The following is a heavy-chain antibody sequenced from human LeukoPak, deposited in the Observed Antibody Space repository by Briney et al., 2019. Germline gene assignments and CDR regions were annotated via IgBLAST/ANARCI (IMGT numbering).Heavy chain of an antibody. CDR2: ISSNSYEI. V-gene: IGHV3-21*01. CDR3: VGGDY. CDR1: GFTFSHYG. Sequence: GGSLRLSCAASGFTFSHYGMNWVRHTPGKGLEWVSSISSNSYEIYYADSVRGRFTISRDNANNSLYLQMNSLRAEDTAVYYCVGGDYWGQGTLVTVSS. J-gene: IGHJ4*02.